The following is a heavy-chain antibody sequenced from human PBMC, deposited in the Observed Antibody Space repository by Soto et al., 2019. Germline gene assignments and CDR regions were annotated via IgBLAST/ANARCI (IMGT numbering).Heavy chain of an antibody. D-gene: IGHD3-9*01. CDR1: GGTFSSYA. Sequence: QVQLVQSGAEVKKPGSSVKVSCKASGGTFSSYAISWVRQAPGQGLEWMGGIIPIFGTANYAQKFQGRVTITADESTSTAYMELSSLRSEDTAVYYCARERYCDRVYYYYGMDVWGQGTTVTVSS. J-gene: IGHJ6*02. V-gene: IGHV1-69*12. CDR3: ARERYCDRVYYYYGMDV. CDR2: IIPIFGTA.